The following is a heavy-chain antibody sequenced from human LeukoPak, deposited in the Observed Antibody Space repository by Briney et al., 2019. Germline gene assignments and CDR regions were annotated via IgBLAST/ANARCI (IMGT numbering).Heavy chain of an antibody. Sequence: GASVKVSCRASGYTFTSYAMNWVRQAPGQGLEWMGWINTNTGNPTYAQGFTGRFVFSLDTSVSAAYLQISSLKAEDTAVYYCASTPRILYTGIKNDNWFDPWGQGTLVTVSS. V-gene: IGHV7-4-1*02. J-gene: IGHJ5*02. CDR3: ASTPRILYTGIKNDNWFDP. CDR1: GYTFTSYA. D-gene: IGHD2-15*01. CDR2: INTNTGNP.